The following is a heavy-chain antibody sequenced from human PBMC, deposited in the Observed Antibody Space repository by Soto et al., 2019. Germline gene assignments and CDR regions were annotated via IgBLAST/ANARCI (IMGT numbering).Heavy chain of an antibody. Sequence: ASVKVSCKASGYTFTSYGISWVRQAPGQGLEWMGWISAYNGNTNYAQKLQGRVTMTTDTSTSTAYMELRSLRSDDTAVYYCARVKGFFPYGDNAVQYWYFDLWGRGTLVPVSP. D-gene: IGHD4-17*01. J-gene: IGHJ2*01. CDR2: ISAYNGNT. CDR3: ARVKGFFPYGDNAVQYWYFDL. V-gene: IGHV1-18*01. CDR1: GYTFTSYG.